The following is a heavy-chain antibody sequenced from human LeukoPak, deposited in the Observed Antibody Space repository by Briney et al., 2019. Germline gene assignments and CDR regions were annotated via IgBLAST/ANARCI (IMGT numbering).Heavy chain of an antibody. CDR1: GFFFHEYA. V-gene: IGHV3-43*02. Sequence: GGSLRLSCAASGFFFHEYAMHWVRQAPGKGLEWISLISADSRSTYYADSVKGRFTISRDNSKNSLYLQMDSLRSDDTALYYCVKEMFPEVEAATEGDYWGQGTLVTVSS. CDR2: ISADSRST. CDR3: VKEMFPEVEAATEGDY. D-gene: IGHD2-15*01. J-gene: IGHJ4*02.